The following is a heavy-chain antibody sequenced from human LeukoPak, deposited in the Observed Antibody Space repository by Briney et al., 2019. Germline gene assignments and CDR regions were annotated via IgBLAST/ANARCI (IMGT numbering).Heavy chain of an antibody. CDR3: ARDPTTVTTIFDS. CDR2: IYPGESIYASENT. J-gene: IGHJ4*02. V-gene: IGHV4-4*07. D-gene: IGHD4-17*01. CDR1: GVSISAYY. Sequence: SETLSLTCSVSGVSISAYYWSWIRQPAGKGLEWIGRIYPGESIYASENTDYNPSLKSRVSMSGDTSKNQVSLKLRSVTAADTAVYYCARDPTTVTTIFDSWGQGTLVTVSS.